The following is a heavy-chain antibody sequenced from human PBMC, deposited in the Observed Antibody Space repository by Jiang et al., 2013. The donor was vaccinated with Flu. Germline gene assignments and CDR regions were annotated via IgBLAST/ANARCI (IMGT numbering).Heavy chain of an antibody. V-gene: IGHV3-30*02. CDR1: GFTFTNYG. CDR3: AKGGIVAAATSYYFDF. J-gene: IGHJ4*02. D-gene: IGHD6-13*01. Sequence: QLLESGGGVVQSGGSLRLSCAASGFTFTNYGMHWVRQAPGKGLEWAAFIRDDGSNKYYADSLKGRFTISRDNSKNTMYLQMTSLRAEDTAIYYCAKGGIVAAATSYYFDFWGQGTPVTVSS. CDR2: IRDDGSNK.